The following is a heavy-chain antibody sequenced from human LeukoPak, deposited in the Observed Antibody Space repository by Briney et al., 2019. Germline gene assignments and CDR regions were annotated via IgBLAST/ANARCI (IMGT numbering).Heavy chain of an antibody. J-gene: IGHJ3*02. D-gene: IGHD3-3*01. CDR2: IYYSGST. Sequence: SETLSLTCTVSGGSISSYYWSWIRQPPGKGLEWIGYIYYSGSTYYNPSLKSRVTISVDTSKNQFSLKLSSVTAADTAVYYCARGNSRITIFGVVIIEDAFDIWGQGTMVTVSS. CDR3: ARGNSRITIFGVVIIEDAFDI. CDR1: GGSISSYY. V-gene: IGHV4-59*08.